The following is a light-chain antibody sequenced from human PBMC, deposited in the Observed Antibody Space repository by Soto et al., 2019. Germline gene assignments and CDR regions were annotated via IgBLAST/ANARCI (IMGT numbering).Light chain of an antibody. CDR1: SSDVGGYNY. CDR2: DVT. CDR3: SSYRSYNTPWL. V-gene: IGLV2-14*01. J-gene: IGLJ3*02. Sequence: QSVLTQPASVSGSPGQSITSYCPGTSSDVGGYNYVSWYQQHPGKAPRLLIYDVTDRPSGVSDRFSGSKSGNTASLTISGRQAEDEAHYHCSSYRSYNTPWLFGGGTKVTVL.